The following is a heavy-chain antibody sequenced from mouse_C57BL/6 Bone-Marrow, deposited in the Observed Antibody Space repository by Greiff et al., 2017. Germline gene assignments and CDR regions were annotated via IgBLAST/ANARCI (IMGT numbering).Heavy chain of an antibody. D-gene: IGHD2-4*01. Sequence: QVQLKQPGAELVKPGASVKMSCKASGYTFTSYWITWVKQRPGQGLEWIGDIYPGSGSTNYNEKFKSKATLTVDTSSSTAYMQLSSLTSEDSAVYYCARSPLYYERGDYYAMDYWGQGTSVTVSS. J-gene: IGHJ4*01. V-gene: IGHV1-55*01. CDR2: IYPGSGST. CDR3: ARSPLYYERGDYYAMDY. CDR1: GYTFTSYW.